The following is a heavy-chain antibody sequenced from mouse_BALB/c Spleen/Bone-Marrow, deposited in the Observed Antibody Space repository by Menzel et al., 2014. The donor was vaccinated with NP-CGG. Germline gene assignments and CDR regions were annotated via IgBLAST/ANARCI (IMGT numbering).Heavy chain of an antibody. CDR2: ISSGGSYT. D-gene: IGHD1-1*01. V-gene: IGHV5-6-4*01. J-gene: IGHJ4*01. Sequence: EVKLQESGGGLVKPGVSLKLSCAASGFTFSSYTMSWVRQTPEKRLEWVATISSGGSYTYYPDSVKGRFTISRDNAKNTLYLQMSSLKSEDTAMYYCTRDPFYYGSSYAMDYWGQGTSVTVSS. CDR3: TRDPFYYGSSYAMDY. CDR1: GFTFSSYT.